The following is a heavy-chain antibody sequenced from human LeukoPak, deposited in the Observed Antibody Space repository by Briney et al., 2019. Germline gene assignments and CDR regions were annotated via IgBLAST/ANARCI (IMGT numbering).Heavy chain of an antibody. CDR2: INHSGST. J-gene: IGHJ5*02. CDR1: GGSFSGYY. V-gene: IGHV4-34*01. Sequence: SETLSLTCAVYGGSFSGYYWSWIRQPPGKGLEWIGEINHSGSTNYNPSLKSRVTISVDTSKNQFSLKLSSVTAADTAVYYCARHPAHWFDPWGQGTLVTVPS. CDR3: ARHPAHWFDP.